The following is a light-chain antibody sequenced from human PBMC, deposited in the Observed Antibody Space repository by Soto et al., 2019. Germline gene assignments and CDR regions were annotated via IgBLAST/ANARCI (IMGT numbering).Light chain of an antibody. V-gene: IGKV1-5*03. CDR3: QQYINYFRT. J-gene: IGKJ1*01. CDR2: KTS. Sequence: DIQMTQSPSTLSAYVGDRVTITCRASQSIGVWLAWYQQKPGTAPKLLIYKTSTLDSGVPLRFSGSGSGTEFTLTISSLQPDDFVTYYCQQYINYFRTFGQGTKVEIK. CDR1: QSIGVW.